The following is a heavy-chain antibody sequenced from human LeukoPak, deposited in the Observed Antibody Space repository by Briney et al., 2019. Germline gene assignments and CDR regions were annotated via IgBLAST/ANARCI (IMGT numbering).Heavy chain of an antibody. V-gene: IGHV3-23*01. D-gene: IGHD1-1*01. CDR1: GFTFSSCS. CDR3: AKVHGVPY. CDR2: INRPPDST. Sequence: HGGSPRLSCAASGFTFSSCSMAWVRQAPGKGLEWVSGINRPPDSTFAADSVKGRFTISRDNSKNTLNLQMNSLRVEDTALYYCAKVHGVPYWGQGTLVTVSS. J-gene: IGHJ4*02.